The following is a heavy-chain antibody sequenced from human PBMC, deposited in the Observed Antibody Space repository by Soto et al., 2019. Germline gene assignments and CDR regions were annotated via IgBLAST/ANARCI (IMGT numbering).Heavy chain of an antibody. V-gene: IGHV3-33*08. Sequence: PGGSLRLSCAASGFTFSSYGMHWVRQAPGKGLEWVAVIWYDGSNKYYADSVKGRFTISRDNSKNTLYLQMNSLRAEDTAVYYCARAPALLWFGELSQFDYWGQGTLVTVSS. J-gene: IGHJ4*02. CDR1: GFTFSSYG. CDR3: ARAPALLWFGELSQFDY. D-gene: IGHD3-10*01. CDR2: IWYDGSNK.